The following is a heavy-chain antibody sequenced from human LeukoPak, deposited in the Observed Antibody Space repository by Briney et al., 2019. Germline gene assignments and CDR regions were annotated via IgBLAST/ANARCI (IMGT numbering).Heavy chain of an antibody. D-gene: IGHD2-8*02. Sequence: GGTLRLSCAASGFTFSSYGMSWVRQAPGRGLEWVSAISGSGGSTYYADSVKGRFTISRDNSKNTLYLQMNSLRAEDTAVYYGAKDPNFISGLCYFFFDSWGKEPRVTVPS. V-gene: IGHV3-23*01. CDR1: GFTFSSYG. CDR2: ISGSGGST. J-gene: IGHJ4*02. CDR3: AKDPNFISGLCYFFFDS.